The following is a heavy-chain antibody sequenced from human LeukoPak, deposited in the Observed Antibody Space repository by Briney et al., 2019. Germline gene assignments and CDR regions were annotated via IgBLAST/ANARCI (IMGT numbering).Heavy chain of an antibody. CDR2: INHSGST. CDR3: ARGAPEPYYYDSRGYMLFDY. Sequence: PSETLSLTCAVYGGPFSGYYWSWIRQPPGKGLEWIGEINHSGSTNYNPSLKSRVTISVDTSKNQFSLKLSSVTAADTAVYYCARGAPEPYYYDSRGYMLFDYWGQGTLVTVSS. V-gene: IGHV4-34*01. CDR1: GGPFSGYY. J-gene: IGHJ4*02. D-gene: IGHD3-22*01.